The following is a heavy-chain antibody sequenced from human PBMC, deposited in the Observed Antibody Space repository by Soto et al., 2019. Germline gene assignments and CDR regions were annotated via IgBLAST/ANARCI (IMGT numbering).Heavy chain of an antibody. CDR1: GFTFSSYA. J-gene: IGHJ4*02. Sequence: QVQLVESGGGVVQPGRSLRLSCAASGFTFSSYAMHWVRQAPGKGLEWVAVISYDGSNKYYADSVKGRFTISRDNSKNTLYLQMNSLRAEDTAVYYCAPNGAGGEYYFDYWGQGTLVTVSS. CDR2: ISYDGSNK. CDR3: APNGAGGEYYFDY. V-gene: IGHV3-30-3*01. D-gene: IGHD3-16*01.